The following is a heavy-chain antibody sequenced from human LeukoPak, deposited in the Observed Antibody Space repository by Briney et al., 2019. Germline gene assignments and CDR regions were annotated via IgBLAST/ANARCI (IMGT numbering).Heavy chain of an antibody. D-gene: IGHD2-21*02. V-gene: IGHV3-30*12. CDR1: GFPFFSYG. J-gene: IGHJ5*02. CDR2: ISYDGSNA. Sequence: GGSLRLSCAASGFPFFSYGMHCVRQAPGKGLEWVAVISYDGSNANYADSVKGRFTISRDNSKSTVYLQMNSLRAEDTAVYYCARGCGGDCSSFDLWGQGTLVTVSS. CDR3: ARGCGGDCSSFDL.